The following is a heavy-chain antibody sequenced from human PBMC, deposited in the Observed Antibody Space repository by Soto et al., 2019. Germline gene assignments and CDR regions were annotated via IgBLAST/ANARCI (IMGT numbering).Heavy chain of an antibody. CDR3: AREKDYYDSSGYYYDD. V-gene: IGHV3-33*01. J-gene: IGHJ4*02. CDR1: GFTFSSYG. Sequence: GGSLRLSCAASGFTFSSYGMHWVRQAPGKGLEWVAVIWYDGSNKYYADSVKGRFTISRDNSKNTLYLQMNSLRAEDTAVYYCAREKDYYDSSGYYYDDWGQGTLVTVSS. CDR2: IWYDGSNK. D-gene: IGHD3-22*01.